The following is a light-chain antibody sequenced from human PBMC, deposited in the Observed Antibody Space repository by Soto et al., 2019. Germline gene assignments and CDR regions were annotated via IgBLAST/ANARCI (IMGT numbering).Light chain of an antibody. CDR3: CSYTSSTNYV. V-gene: IGLV2-14*01. Sequence: QSALTQPASVSGSPGQSITISCTGTSSDVGGYNYVSWYQQQSGKAPKLIIYEVSNRPSGISNRFSGAKSGNTASLTISGLQVEDEADYYCCSYTSSTNYVFGAGTKVTVL. CDR2: EVS. J-gene: IGLJ1*01. CDR1: SSDVGGYNY.